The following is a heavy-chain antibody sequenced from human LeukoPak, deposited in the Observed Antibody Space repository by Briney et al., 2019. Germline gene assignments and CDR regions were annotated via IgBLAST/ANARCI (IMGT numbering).Heavy chain of an antibody. D-gene: IGHD4-4*01. Sequence: SETLSLTCTVSGAFISNRSNYWGWIRQPPGKGPEWIGSIYYTGSTYYNPSLKSRITIFIDTSKNQFSLRLSSVTAADTAVYYCALFSNYPEAGPWGQGALVTVSS. CDR3: ALFSNYPEAGP. V-gene: IGHV4-39*01. CDR2: IYYTGST. J-gene: IGHJ5*02. CDR1: GAFISNRSNY.